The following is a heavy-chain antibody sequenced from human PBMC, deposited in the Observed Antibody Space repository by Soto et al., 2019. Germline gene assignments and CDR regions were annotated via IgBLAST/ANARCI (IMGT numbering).Heavy chain of an antibody. J-gene: IGHJ4*02. CDR2: TSYEGAQD. Sequence: PGGSLRLSCAASGFTFKTYAMHWVRQAPGKGLEWVAVTSYEGAQDYYGDSVKGRFTISRDNSINTLYLQMNSLRAEDTAIYYCARVGGKWQLSARFDHWGQGTLVTVSS. V-gene: IGHV3-33*08. D-gene: IGHD3-10*01. CDR3: ARVGGKWQLSARFDH. CDR1: GFTFKTYA.